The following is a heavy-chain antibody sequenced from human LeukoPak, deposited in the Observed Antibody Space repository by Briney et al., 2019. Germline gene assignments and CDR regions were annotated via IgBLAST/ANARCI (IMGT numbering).Heavy chain of an antibody. CDR3: ARHGYSSSSFDY. CDR2: IYYSGST. D-gene: IGHD6-13*01. J-gene: IGHJ4*02. V-gene: IGHV4-31*03. CDR1: GGSISSGGYY. Sequence: NASQTLSLTCTVSGGSISSGGYYWSWIRQHPGKGLEWIGYIYYSGSTYYNPSLKSRVTISVDTSKNQFSLKLSSVTAADTAVYYCARHGYSSSSFDYWGQGTLVTVSS.